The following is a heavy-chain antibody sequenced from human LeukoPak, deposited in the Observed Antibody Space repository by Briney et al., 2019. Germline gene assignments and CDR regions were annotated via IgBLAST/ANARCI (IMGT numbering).Heavy chain of an antibody. V-gene: IGHV3-53*01. CDR2: IYSGGST. CDR3: AKDRTYCTNAICYNAFDI. J-gene: IGHJ3*02. Sequence: PGGSLRLSCVASGFTVSSYYMSWVRQAPGKGLEWVSVIYSGGSTYYADSVKGRFTISRDNSKNTLYLQMNSLRAEDTAVYYCAKDRTYCTNAICYNAFDIWGQGTMITVSS. CDR1: GFTVSSYY. D-gene: IGHD2-8*01.